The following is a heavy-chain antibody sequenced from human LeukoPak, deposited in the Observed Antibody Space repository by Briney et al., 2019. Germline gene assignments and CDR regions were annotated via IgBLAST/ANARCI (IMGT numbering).Heavy chain of an antibody. CDR2: IIPIFGTA. V-gene: IGHV1-69*13. Sequence: SVKVSCKASGGTFSSYAISWVRQAPGQGLEWMGGIIPIFGTANYAQKFQGRVTITADESTSTAYMELSSLRSEDTAVYYCARSIVVVAHSENYYYYGMDVWGQGTTVTVSS. CDR3: ARSIVVVAHSENYYYYGMDV. J-gene: IGHJ6*02. CDR1: GGTFSSYA. D-gene: IGHD2-15*01.